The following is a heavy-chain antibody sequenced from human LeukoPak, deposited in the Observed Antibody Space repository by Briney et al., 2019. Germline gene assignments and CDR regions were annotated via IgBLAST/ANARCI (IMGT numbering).Heavy chain of an antibody. CDR3: AKGRGRTAKDY. D-gene: IGHD5-18*01. CDR2: IYSGGSA. V-gene: IGHV3-53*01. J-gene: IGHJ4*02. Sequence: GGSLRLSCAASGFTVSNNYMSWVRQAPGKGLEWVSVIYSGGSAFYADSVKGRFTISRDTSKSTLYLQMNSLRAEDTAVYYCAKGRGRTAKDYWGQGTLVTVSS. CDR1: GFTVSNNY.